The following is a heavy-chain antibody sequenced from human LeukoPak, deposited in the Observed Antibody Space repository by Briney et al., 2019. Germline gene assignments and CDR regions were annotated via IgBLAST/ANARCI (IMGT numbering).Heavy chain of an antibody. CDR1: GFTFSSYA. CDR3: ASLHRDYYYCYYGMDV. J-gene: IGHJ6*02. D-gene: IGHD3/OR15-3a*01. CDR2: ISGSGGST. V-gene: IGHV3-23*01. Sequence: GGSLRLSCAASGFTFSSYAMSWVRQAPGKGLEWVSAISGSGGSTYYADSVKGRFTISRDNSKNTLYLQMNSLRAEDTAVYYCASLHRDYYYCYYGMDVWGQGTTVTVSS.